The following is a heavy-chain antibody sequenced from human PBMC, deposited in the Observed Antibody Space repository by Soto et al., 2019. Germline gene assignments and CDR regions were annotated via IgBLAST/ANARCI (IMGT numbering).Heavy chain of an antibody. CDR3: AGESYGGEFDY. CDR1: GYTFTSYA. J-gene: IGHJ4*02. Sequence: QVQLVQSGAEEKKPGASVKVSCKASGYTFTSYAMHWVRQAPGQRREWMGWINAGNGNTKYSQKFQGRVTITMDTTARRAYIALSSLRSEDTAVYYSAGESYGGEFDYWGQGTLVTVSS. CDR2: INAGNGNT. V-gene: IGHV1-3*05. D-gene: IGHD4-17*01.